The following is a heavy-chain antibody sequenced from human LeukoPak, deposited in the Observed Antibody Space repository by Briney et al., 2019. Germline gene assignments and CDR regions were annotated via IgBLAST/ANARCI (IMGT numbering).Heavy chain of an antibody. J-gene: IGHJ4*02. CDR1: GGSISSSSYY. Sequence: PSETLSLTCTVSGGSISSSSYYWGWVRQPPGKGLEWIGSIYYSGSTYYNPSLKSRVTISVDTSKNQFSLKLSSVTAADTAVYYCAREFIAVARDRFDYWGQGTLVTVSS. CDR2: IYYSGST. V-gene: IGHV4-39*07. CDR3: AREFIAVARDRFDY. D-gene: IGHD6-19*01.